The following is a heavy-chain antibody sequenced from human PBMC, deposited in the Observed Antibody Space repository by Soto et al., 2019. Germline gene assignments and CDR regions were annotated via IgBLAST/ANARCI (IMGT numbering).Heavy chain of an antibody. Sequence: QVQLVQSGAEVKKPGSSVKVSCKASGGTFSSYTISWVRQAPGQGLEWMGRIIPILGIANYAQKFQGRVTITAHKSTSTAYMELSSLRSEDTAVYYCANILPHSSYGHTYRGNWFAPWGQGTLVTVSS. CDR1: GGTFSSYT. CDR2: IIPILGIA. J-gene: IGHJ5*02. CDR3: ANILPHSSYGHTYRGNWFAP. V-gene: IGHV1-69*02. D-gene: IGHD5-18*01.